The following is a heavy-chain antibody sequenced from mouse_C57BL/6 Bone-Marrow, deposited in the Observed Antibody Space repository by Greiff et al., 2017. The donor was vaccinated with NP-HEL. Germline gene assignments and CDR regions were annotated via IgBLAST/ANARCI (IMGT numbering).Heavy chain of an antibody. Sequence: QVQLQQPGAELVMPGASVKLSCKASGYTFTSYWMHWVKQRPGKGLEWIGEIDPSDSYTNYNQKFKGKTTLTVDKSSSTAYMQLRSLTSEDSAVYYCARITTVVDYWGQGTTLTVSS. CDR3: ARITTVVDY. D-gene: IGHD1-1*01. CDR1: GYTFTSYW. J-gene: IGHJ2*01. CDR2: IDPSDSYT. V-gene: IGHV1-69*01.